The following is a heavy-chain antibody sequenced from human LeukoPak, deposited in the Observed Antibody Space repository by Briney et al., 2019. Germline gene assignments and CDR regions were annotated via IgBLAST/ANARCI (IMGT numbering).Heavy chain of an antibody. D-gene: IGHD6-19*01. J-gene: IGHJ4*02. CDR1: GFTFSSYG. CDR2: IRYDGSNK. Sequence: QPGGSLRLSCAASGFTFSSYGMHWVRQAPGKGLEWVAFIRYDGSNKYYADSVKGRFTISRDNSKNTLYPQMNSLRAEDTAVYYCAKGPGGYSSGWYFDYWGQGTLVTVSS. V-gene: IGHV3-30*02. CDR3: AKGPGGYSSGWYFDY.